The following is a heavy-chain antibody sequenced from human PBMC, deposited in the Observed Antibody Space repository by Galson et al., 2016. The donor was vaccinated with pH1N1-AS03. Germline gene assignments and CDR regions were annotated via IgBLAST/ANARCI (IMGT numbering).Heavy chain of an antibody. V-gene: IGHV3-30*18. Sequence: SLRLSCAASGFTFSNFGMHWVRQSPGKGLEWVAVISNSGNGKYYADSGKGRFTISRDNSKSTVYLQLNSLRAEDTAVYYCAKTTFGGVIVSGKMPLDYWGQGAPVTVSS. D-gene: IGHD3-16*02. CDR2: ISNSGNGK. CDR1: GFTFSNFG. CDR3: AKTTFGGVIVSGKMPLDY. J-gene: IGHJ4*02.